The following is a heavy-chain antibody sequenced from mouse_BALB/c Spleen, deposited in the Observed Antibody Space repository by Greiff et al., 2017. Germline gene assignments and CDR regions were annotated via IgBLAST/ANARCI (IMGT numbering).Heavy chain of an antibody. V-gene: IGHV5-9-4*01. Sequence: EVQLVESGGGLVKPGGSLKLSCAASGFTFSSYAMSWVRQSPEKRLEWVAEISSGGSYTYYPDTVTGRFTISRDNAKNTLYLEMSSLRSEDTAMYYCARVIIISGSVYAMDYWGQGTSVTVSS. CDR3: ARVIIISGSVYAMDY. D-gene: IGHD1-1*02. CDR1: GFTFSSYA. CDR2: ISSGGSYT. J-gene: IGHJ4*01.